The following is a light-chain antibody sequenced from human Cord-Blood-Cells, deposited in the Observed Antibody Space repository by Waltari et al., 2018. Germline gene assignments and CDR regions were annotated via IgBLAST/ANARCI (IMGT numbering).Light chain of an antibody. CDR3: CSYAGSSTFVV. J-gene: IGLJ2*01. V-gene: IGLV2-23*03. Sequence: QSALTQPASVSGSPAQSITISCTGTSSDVGSYNLVSCYQQHPGKAPKHMIYEGSKRPSGVSNRFSGSKSGNTASLTISGLQAEDEADYYCCSYAGSSTFVVFGGGTKLTVL. CDR2: EGS. CDR1: SSDVGSYNL.